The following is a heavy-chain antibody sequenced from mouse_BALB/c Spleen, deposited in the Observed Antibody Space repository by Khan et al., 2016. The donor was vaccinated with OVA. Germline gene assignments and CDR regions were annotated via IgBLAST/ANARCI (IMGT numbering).Heavy chain of an antibody. D-gene: IGHD2-10*01. CDR2: ISGTGIYT. V-gene: IGHV5-9*02. CDR3: ARTSSYGNPWFTY. Sequence: EVELVESGGGLVKPGGSLKLSCAPSGFAFSSYDMSWVRQTPEKRLEWVATISGTGIYTYYPDSVKGRFTISRDNARNTLYLQMSSLRSEDTALYYFARTSSYGNPWFTYWGQGTLVTVSA. J-gene: IGHJ3*01. CDR1: GFAFSSYD.